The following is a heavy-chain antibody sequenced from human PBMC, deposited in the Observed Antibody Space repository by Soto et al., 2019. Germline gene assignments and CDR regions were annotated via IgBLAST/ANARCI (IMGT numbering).Heavy chain of an antibody. J-gene: IGHJ4*02. CDR2: MNPNSGNR. D-gene: IGHD3-22*01. CDR3: ARGQYFSDSSGYNDY. Sequence: ASVKVSCKASGYTFTTHDINWVRQAAGQGLVWMGWMNPNSGNRGYAQKFQDRVTMTRDTSIGTAYMELSDLRSEDTAVYYCARGQYFSDSSGYNDYWGQGTQVTVS. CDR1: GYTFTTHD. V-gene: IGHV1-8*02.